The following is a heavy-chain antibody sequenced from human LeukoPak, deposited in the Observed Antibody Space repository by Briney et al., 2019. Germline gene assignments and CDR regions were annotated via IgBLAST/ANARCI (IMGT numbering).Heavy chain of an antibody. CDR1: GGSISGHY. V-gene: IGHV4-59*08. D-gene: IGHD5-12*01. CDR3: ARQWGANGYGYFDY. CDR2: IYYSGST. Sequence: NASETLSLTCTVSGGSISGHYWTWIRQPPGKGLEWMGYIYYSGSTNYNPSLKSRVIISLDTSKNQFSLKLRSVNAADTAVYYCARQWGANGYGYFDYWGQGTLVTVSS. J-gene: IGHJ4*02.